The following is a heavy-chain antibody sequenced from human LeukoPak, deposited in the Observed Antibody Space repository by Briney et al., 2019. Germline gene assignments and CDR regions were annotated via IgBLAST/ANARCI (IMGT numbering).Heavy chain of an antibody. D-gene: IGHD2-15*01. J-gene: IGHJ4*02. CDR3: AKDPCSGGSCYHDY. V-gene: IGHV3-23*01. Sequence: TGVSLRLSCAASGFTFSSYAMSWVRQGPGKGLEWVSAISGSGTSAYYADSLKGRFTISRDNSKNTLYLQVNSLRAEDTAVYYCAKDPCSGGSCYHDYWGQGTLVTVSS. CDR1: GFTFSSYA. CDR2: ISGSGTSA.